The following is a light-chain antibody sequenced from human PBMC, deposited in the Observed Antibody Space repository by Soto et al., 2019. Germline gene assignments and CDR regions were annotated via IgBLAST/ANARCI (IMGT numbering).Light chain of an antibody. CDR3: QQYDNSIT. V-gene: IGKV3-20*01. Sequence: ESVLKQSPGTLSLSPGKTATLSCRASQSVRSRNLAWYHQKPGQTPRLLIYGASSRATGIPDRFSGSGSGTDFTLTISRLEPEDFAVYYCQQYDNSITFGQGTRLEIE. CDR2: GAS. CDR1: QSVRSRN. J-gene: IGKJ5*01.